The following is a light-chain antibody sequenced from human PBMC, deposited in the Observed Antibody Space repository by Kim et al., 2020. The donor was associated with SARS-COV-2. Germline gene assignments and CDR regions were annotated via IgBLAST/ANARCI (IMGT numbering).Light chain of an antibody. V-gene: IGLV3-19*01. J-gene: IGLJ2*01. Sequence: SSELTQDPAVSVALGQTVRITCQGDSLRSYYATWYQQNPGQAPILVIYGKNNRPSGIPNRFSGSISGNTASLTITGTQAGDEADYYCNSRDSNDNVVFGGGTQLTVL. CDR2: GKN. CDR1: SLRSYY. CDR3: NSRDSNDNVV.